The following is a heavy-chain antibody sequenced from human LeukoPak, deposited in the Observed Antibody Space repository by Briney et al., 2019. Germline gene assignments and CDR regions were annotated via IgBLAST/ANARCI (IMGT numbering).Heavy chain of an antibody. Sequence: PGGSLRLSCAATGFTLSDHWMHWVRQAPGKGLVWVSRINSDGSSTTYADSVKGRFAISRDNAKNTLYLQLNSLRAEDTAVYYCARAAYYESSGGLDYFDSWGQGTTVTVSS. J-gene: IGHJ4*03. CDR3: ARAAYYESSGGLDYFDS. D-gene: IGHD3-22*01. CDR1: GFTLSDHW. V-gene: IGHV3-74*03. CDR2: INSDGSST.